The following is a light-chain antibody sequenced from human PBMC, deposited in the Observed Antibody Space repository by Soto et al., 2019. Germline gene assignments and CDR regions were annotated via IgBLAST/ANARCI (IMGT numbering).Light chain of an antibody. Sequence: DIQMTQSPSSLSASVGDRVTITCRASQGIGNNLAWYQQKPWKVPNLLFYAASTLHSGVPSRFSGSGSGTDFTLSISSLQPEAVATYYCQKYDSVPWTFGQATKV. CDR3: QKYDSVPWT. CDR2: AAS. CDR1: QGIGNN. J-gene: IGKJ1*01. V-gene: IGKV1-27*01.